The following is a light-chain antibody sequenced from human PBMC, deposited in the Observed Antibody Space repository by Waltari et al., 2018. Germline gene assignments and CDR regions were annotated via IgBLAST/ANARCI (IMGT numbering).Light chain of an antibody. CDR1: ESLLYTSNNQTF. CDR3: QQYYTSPLT. Sequence: DIVMTQSPESLAVSLGERATIPCSSSESLLYTSNNQTFLAWYQRKAGQPPKLLFYWASVRESGVPDRFSASGSGTDFILSISSLQAEDVAVYYCQQYYTSPLTFGGGTKVEIK. J-gene: IGKJ4*01. V-gene: IGKV4-1*01. CDR2: WAS.